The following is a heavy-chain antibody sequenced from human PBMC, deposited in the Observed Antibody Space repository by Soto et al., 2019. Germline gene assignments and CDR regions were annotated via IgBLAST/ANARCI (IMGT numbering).Heavy chain of an antibody. CDR1: GYTFTSYA. V-gene: IGHV1-3*01. D-gene: IGHD5-18*01. CDR3: ARQDTAMVTGYYYYGMDV. J-gene: IGHJ6*02. Sequence: EASVKVSCKASGYTFTSYAMHWVRQAPGQRLEWMGWINAGNGNTKYSQKFQGRVTITRDTSASTAYMELSSLRSEDTAVYYCARQDTAMVTGYYYYGMDVWGQGTTVTVSS. CDR2: INAGNGNT.